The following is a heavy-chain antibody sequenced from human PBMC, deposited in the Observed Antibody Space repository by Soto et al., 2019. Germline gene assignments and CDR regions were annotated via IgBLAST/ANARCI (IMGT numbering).Heavy chain of an antibody. Sequence: QVQLQESGPGLVKPSQTLSLTCTVSGVSITSSGYYWSWIRQHPGKGLEWMGYIYSSGSTYYNPSLKSRVTISLDTTKNHFSLNLSSVTAADTAVYYCARDRDFRYSGSGQFDSWGQGALVTVSS. J-gene: IGHJ4*02. CDR1: GVSITSSGYY. V-gene: IGHV4-31*03. CDR2: IYSSGST. CDR3: ARDRDFRYSGSGQFDS. D-gene: IGHD3-10*01.